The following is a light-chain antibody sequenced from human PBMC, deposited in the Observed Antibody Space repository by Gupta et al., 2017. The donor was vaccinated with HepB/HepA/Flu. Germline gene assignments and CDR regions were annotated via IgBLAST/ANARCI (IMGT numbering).Light chain of an antibody. CDR1: SSDVGGFDY. J-gene: IGLJ1*01. CDR3: SSYAGSNTYV. CDR2: GVS. Sequence: QSALTHPPSASGSPGQSVTISCTGSSSDVGGFDYVSWYQQHPGKAPKLIIYGVSKRPSGVPDRFSGSKSDNTASLTVSGLQAEDEADYYCSSYAGSNTYVFGTGTKLTVL. V-gene: IGLV2-8*01.